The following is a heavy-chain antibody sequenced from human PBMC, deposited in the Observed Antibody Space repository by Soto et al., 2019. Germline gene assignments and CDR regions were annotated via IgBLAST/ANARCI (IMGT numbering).Heavy chain of an antibody. J-gene: IGHJ4*02. D-gene: IGHD3-22*01. CDR3: ARGVSTDRRARGGFDY. CDR2: IYYSGST. V-gene: IGHV4-31*03. Sequence: QVQLQESGPGLVKPSQTLSLTCTVSGGSISSGGYYWSWIRQHPGKGLEWIGYIYYSGSTYYNPSLKSRVTISVDTSKNQFSLKLSSVTAADRAVYYCARGVSTDRRARGGFDYWGQGTLVTVSS. CDR1: GGSISSGGYY.